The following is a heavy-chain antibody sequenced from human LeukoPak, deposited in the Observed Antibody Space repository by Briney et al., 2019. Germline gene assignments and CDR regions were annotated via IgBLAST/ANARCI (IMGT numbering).Heavy chain of an antibody. V-gene: IGHV4-61*02. CDR3: ARSTGQYQLLYYYYYMDV. Sequence: PSQTLSLTCTVSGGSISSNNYYWSWIRQPAGKGLEWIGRIFTSGSTNYNPSLKSRVTISVDTSKNQLSLKLSSVTAADTAVYYCARSTGQYQLLYYYYYMDVWGKGTTVTVSS. CDR2: IFTSGST. D-gene: IGHD2-2*01. J-gene: IGHJ6*03. CDR1: GGSISSNNYY.